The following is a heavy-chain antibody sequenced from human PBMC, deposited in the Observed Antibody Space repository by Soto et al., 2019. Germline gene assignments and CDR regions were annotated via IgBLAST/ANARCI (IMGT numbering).Heavy chain of an antibody. CDR2: IYYSGST. D-gene: IGHD6-19*01. CDR1: GGSISSYY. J-gene: IGHJ4*02. Sequence: ASETLSLTCTVSGGSISSYYWSWIRQPPGKGLEWIGYIYYSGSTNYNPSLKSRVTISVDTSKNQFSLRLNSVTAADTAVYYCARQGYSSGYYYFDYWGQGTLVTVSS. V-gene: IGHV4-59*08. CDR3: ARQGYSSGYYYFDY.